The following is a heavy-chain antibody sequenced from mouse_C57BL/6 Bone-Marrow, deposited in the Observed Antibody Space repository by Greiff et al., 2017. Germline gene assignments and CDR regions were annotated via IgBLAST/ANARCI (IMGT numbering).Heavy chain of an antibody. CDR3: ARHEGGLLTGTGHFDY. Sequence: VKLVESGAELVKPGASVKLSCKASGYTFTEYTIHWVKQRSGQGLEWIGGFYPGSGSIKYHEKFKDKATLTADKSSSTVYMALSRLTSEDSAVYFCARHEGGLLTGTGHFDYWGQGTTLTVSS. J-gene: IGHJ2*01. V-gene: IGHV1-62-2*01. D-gene: IGHD4-1*01. CDR1: GYTFTEYT. CDR2: FYPGSGSI.